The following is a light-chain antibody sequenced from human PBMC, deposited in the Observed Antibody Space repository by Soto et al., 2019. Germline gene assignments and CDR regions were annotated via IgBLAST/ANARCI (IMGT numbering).Light chain of an antibody. CDR3: QQYKSPPYT. CDR2: DAS. Sequence: DIQMTQSPSTLSASVGDRVTITCRASQSISTLLAWYQQKPGKAPKLLIYDASSLENGYPARFSGSGSGTEFTLAISILQSDDFATYYCQQYKSPPYTFGQGTRLEIK. J-gene: IGKJ2*01. CDR1: QSISTL. V-gene: IGKV1-5*01.